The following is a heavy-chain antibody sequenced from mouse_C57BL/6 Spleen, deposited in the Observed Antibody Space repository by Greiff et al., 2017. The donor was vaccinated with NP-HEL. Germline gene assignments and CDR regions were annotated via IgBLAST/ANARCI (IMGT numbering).Heavy chain of an antibody. CDR2: IDPSDSYT. CDR1: GYTFTSYW. V-gene: IGHV1-50*01. CDR3: ARFSDGHFDY. Sequence: VQLQQPGAELVKPGASVKLSCKASGYTFTSYWMQWVKQRPGQGLEWIGEIDPSDSYTNYNQKFKGKATLTVDTSSSTAYMQLSSLTSEDSAVYYCARFSDGHFDYWGQGTTLTVSS. J-gene: IGHJ2*01. D-gene: IGHD2-3*01.